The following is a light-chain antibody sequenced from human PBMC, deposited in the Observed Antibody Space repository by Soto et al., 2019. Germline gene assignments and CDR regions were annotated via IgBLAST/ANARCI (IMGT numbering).Light chain of an antibody. V-gene: IGLV2-11*01. CDR2: DVN. J-gene: IGLJ1*01. Sequence: QSALTQPRSVSGSPGQSVTISCTGTSSDVGGYKYVSWYQQHPGRAPKFMIYDVNKRPSGVPDRFSGSRSGNTASLTISGLQAEDEADYYCCSYAGSYPYVFGTGTKLTVL. CDR3: CSYAGSYPYV. CDR1: SSDVGGYKY.